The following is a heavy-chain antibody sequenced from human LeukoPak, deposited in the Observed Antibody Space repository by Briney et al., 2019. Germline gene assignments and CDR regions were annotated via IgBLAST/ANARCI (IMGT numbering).Heavy chain of an antibody. V-gene: IGHV4-59*01. J-gene: IGHJ4*02. Sequence: PSETLSLTCTVSGGSISSYYWSWIRQPPGKGLEWIGYIYYSGSTNYNPSLKSRVTISVDTSKNQFSLKLSSVTAADTAVYYCAREQPYYYDSSGYYTPFDYWGQGTLVTVSS. CDR2: IYYSGST. CDR3: AREQPYYYDSSGYYTPFDY. CDR1: GGSISSYY. D-gene: IGHD3-22*01.